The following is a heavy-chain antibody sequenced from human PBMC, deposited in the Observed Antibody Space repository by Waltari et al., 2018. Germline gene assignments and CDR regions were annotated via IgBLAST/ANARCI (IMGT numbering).Heavy chain of an antibody. CDR2: IIPKIGAS. CDR1: GGTFGRFA. CDR3: ATDTSPPY. V-gene: IGHV1-69*01. D-gene: IGHD2-2*01. J-gene: IGHJ4*02. Sequence: QVQLVQSGAEVKKPGSSVKVSCKASGGTFGRFAISWVRQDAGEGLEWMGGIIPKIGASNYAQKFQGRVTITADDSTSSAYMEVTSLSFEDTAVYFCATDTSPPYWGQGTLVIVSS.